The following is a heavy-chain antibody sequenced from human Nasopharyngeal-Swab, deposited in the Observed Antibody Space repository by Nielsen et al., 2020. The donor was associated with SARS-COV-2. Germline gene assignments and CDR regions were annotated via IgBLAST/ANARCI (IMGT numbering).Heavy chain of an antibody. Sequence: SETLSPTFTVSGGSTSSSSYYWCWIRQPPGKGLEWIGSIYYSGSTYYNPSLKSRVTISVDTSKNQFSLKLSSVTAADTAVYYCARLTYTVTPDYWGQGTLVTVSS. J-gene: IGHJ4*02. V-gene: IGHV4-39*01. CDR2: IYYSGST. CDR3: ARLTYTVTPDY. CDR1: GGSTSSSSYY. D-gene: IGHD4-17*01.